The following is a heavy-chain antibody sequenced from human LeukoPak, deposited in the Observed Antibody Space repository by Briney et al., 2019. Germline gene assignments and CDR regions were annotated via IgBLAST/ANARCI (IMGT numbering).Heavy chain of an antibody. J-gene: IGHJ5*02. V-gene: IGHV4-38-2*02. D-gene: IGHD3-10*01. CDR3: ARVGIYGSGSYYKRGWFDP. Sequence: SETLSLTCTVSGDSISSGNYWGWIRQPPGKGLEWIGSIYHSGSTYYNPSLKSRVTISVDTSKNQFSLKLSSVTAADTAVYYCARVGIYGSGSYYKRGWFDPRGQGTLVTVSS. CDR2: IYHSGST. CDR1: GDSISSGNY.